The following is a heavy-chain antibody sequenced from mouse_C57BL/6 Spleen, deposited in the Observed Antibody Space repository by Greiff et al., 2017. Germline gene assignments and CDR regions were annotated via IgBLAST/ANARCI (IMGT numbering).Heavy chain of an antibody. CDR1: GFTFSDYY. D-gene: IGHD2-2*01. CDR2: INYDGSST. CDR3: ARAYGYDVGYFDY. J-gene: IGHJ2*01. V-gene: IGHV5-16*01. Sequence: DVKLVESEGGLVQPGSSMKLSCTASGFTFSDYYMAWVRQVPEKGLEWVANINYDGSSTYYLDSLKSRFIISRDNAKNILYLQMSSLKSEDTATYYCARAYGYDVGYFDYWGQGTTLTVSS.